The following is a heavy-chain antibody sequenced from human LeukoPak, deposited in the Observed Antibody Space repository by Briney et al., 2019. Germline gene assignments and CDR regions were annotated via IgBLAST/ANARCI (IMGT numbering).Heavy chain of an antibody. CDR2: INSDGSST. CDR3: ASVDGDYIDY. V-gene: IGHV3-74*01. Sequence: GGSLRLSCAASGFTFSSYGMHWVRQAPGKGLVRVSRINSDGSSTSYADSVKGRFTISRDNAKNTLYLQMNSLRAEDTAVYYCASVDGDYIDYWGQGTLVTVPS. J-gene: IGHJ4*02. CDR1: GFTFSSYG. D-gene: IGHD4-17*01.